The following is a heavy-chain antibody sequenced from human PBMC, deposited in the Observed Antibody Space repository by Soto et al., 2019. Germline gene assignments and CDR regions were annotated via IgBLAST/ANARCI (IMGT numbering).Heavy chain of an antibody. Sequence: SEPLSLTYTVSGGYIGTYDWSWIRKHPGKGLEWIGYIYYSGTTNYNPSLKSRVTISVDTSKNQFSLKLSSVTAADTAIYYCARGRGYCSGGSCYLILGYYYYYMDVWGKGTTVT. CDR1: GGYIGTYD. CDR3: ARGRGYCSGGSCYLILGYYYYYMDV. V-gene: IGHV4-59*01. J-gene: IGHJ6*03. CDR2: IYYSGTT. D-gene: IGHD2-15*01.